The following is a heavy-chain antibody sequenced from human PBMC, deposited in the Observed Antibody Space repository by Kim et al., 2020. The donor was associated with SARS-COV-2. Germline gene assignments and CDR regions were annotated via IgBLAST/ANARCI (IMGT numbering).Heavy chain of an antibody. V-gene: IGHV3-30-3*01. CDR2: ISYDGSNK. CDR1: GFTFSSYA. Sequence: GGSLRLSCAASGFTFSSYAMHWVRQAPGKGLEWVAVISYDGSNKYYADSVKGRFTISRDNSKNTLYLQMNSLRAEDTAVYYCARDSAEYSSSSGFDYWGQGTLVTVSS. D-gene: IGHD6-6*01. CDR3: ARDSAEYSSSSGFDY. J-gene: IGHJ4*02.